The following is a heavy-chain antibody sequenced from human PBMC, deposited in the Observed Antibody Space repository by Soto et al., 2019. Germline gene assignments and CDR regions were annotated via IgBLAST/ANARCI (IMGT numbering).Heavy chain of an antibody. CDR3: AKGSDAGGLYSGYYY. CDR1: GFTFSSYA. V-gene: IGHV3-23*01. D-gene: IGHD5-12*01. CDR2: ISGSGGST. J-gene: IGHJ4*02. Sequence: EVQLLESGGGLVQPGGSLRLSCAASGFTFSSYAMSWVRQAPGKGLEWVSAISGSGGSTYYADSVKGRFTISRDNSKNKLYLQMNSLRAEDTAVYYCAKGSDAGGLYSGYYYWGQGTLVTVSS.